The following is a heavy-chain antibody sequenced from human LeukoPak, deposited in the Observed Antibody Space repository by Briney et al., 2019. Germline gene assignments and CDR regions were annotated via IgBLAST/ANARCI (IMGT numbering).Heavy chain of an antibody. V-gene: IGHV3-23*01. Sequence: PGGSLRLSCAASGFTFSGYAMSWVRQAPGKGLEWVSAISGSGGSTYYADSVKGRFTISRDNAKNSLYLQMNSLRAEDTAVYYCASTVTATLDYWGQGTLVTVSS. CDR2: ISGSGGST. CDR3: ASTVTATLDY. CDR1: GFTFSGYA. D-gene: IGHD4-11*01. J-gene: IGHJ4*02.